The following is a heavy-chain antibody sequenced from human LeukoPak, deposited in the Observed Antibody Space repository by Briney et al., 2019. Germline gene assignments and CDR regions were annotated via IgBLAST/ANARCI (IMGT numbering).Heavy chain of an antibody. CDR3: ARDLVRTDSGYDSGPVGY. Sequence: GGSLRLSCAASGFIFRGYDMHWVRQAPDKGLEWVAVIWYDRSNKYYAESVKGRFTISRDNSKNTLYLQMNSLRGEDTALYYCARDLVRTDSGYDSGPVGYWGQGTLVTVSS. D-gene: IGHD5-12*01. CDR2: IWYDRSNK. J-gene: IGHJ4*02. CDR1: GFIFRGYD. V-gene: IGHV3-33*01.